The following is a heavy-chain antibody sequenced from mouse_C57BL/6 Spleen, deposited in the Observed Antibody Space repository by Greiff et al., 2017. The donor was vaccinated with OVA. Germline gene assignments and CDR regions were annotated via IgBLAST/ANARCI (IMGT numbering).Heavy chain of an antibody. CDR1: GYTFTSYG. J-gene: IGHJ1*03. CDR2: IYPRSGNT. Sequence: QVQLQQSGAELARPGASVKLSCKASGYTFTSYGISWVKQRTGQGLEWIGEIYPRSGNTYYNEKFKGKATLTADKYSSTAYMELRSLTSEDSAVYFCARLGSSYGYFDVWGTGTTVTVSS. V-gene: IGHV1-81*01. D-gene: IGHD1-1*01. CDR3: ARLGSSYGYFDV.